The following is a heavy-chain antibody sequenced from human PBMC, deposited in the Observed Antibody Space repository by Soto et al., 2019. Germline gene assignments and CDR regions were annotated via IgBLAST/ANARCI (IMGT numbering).Heavy chain of an antibody. CDR1: GFTFSSYA. D-gene: IGHD3-3*01. V-gene: IGHV3-23*01. J-gene: IGHJ4*02. CDR3: AKDFGPTQAPTYYFDY. Sequence: EVQLLESGGGLVQPGGSLRLSCAASGFTFSSYAMSWVRQAPGKGLEWVSAISGSGGSTYYADSVKGRFTISRDNSKNTLYLQMNSLRAEDTAVYYCAKDFGPTQAPTYYFDYWGQGTLVTVSS. CDR2: ISGSGGST.